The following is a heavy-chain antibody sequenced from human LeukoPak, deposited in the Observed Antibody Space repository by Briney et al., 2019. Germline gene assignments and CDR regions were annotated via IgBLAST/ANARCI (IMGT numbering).Heavy chain of an antibody. Sequence: GGSLRLSCAASGFTFSSHWMHWVRQAPGKGLVWVSRISSDGTNTNYADSVKGRFTISRDNAKNTLYLQMNSLRAEDTAVYYCARDYYGSGSLIYLLYYGMDVWGQGTTVTVSS. CDR1: GFTFSSHW. J-gene: IGHJ6*02. V-gene: IGHV3-74*01. CDR2: ISSDGTNT. D-gene: IGHD3-10*01. CDR3: ARDYYGSGSLIYLLYYGMDV.